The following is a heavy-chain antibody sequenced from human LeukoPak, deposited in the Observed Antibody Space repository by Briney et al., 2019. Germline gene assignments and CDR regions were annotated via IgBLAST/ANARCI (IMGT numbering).Heavy chain of an antibody. CDR2: ISYDGNNK. Sequence: PGGSLRLSCVASGFTFSSYAMHWVRQAPGKGLEWVALISYDGNNKYYADSVKGRFTVSRDVSKNTLHLQMNSLRAEDTAVYYCATLPYYYDSSGSYYFDYWGQGTLVTVSS. J-gene: IGHJ4*02. CDR1: GFTFSSYA. CDR3: ATLPYYYDSSGSYYFDY. D-gene: IGHD3-22*01. V-gene: IGHV3-30*04.